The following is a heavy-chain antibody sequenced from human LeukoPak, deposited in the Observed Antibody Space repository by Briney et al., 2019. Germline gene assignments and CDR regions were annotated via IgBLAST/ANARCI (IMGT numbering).Heavy chain of an antibody. CDR3: AKDSPWPRSGCSDY. CDR2: ISGSGGST. D-gene: IGHD6-19*01. J-gene: IGHJ4*02. V-gene: IGHV3-23*01. Sequence: PGGSLRLSCAASGFTFSSYGMSWVRQAPGKGLEWVSAISGSGGSTYYADSVKGRFTISRDNSKNTLYLQMNSLGAEDTAVYYCAKDSPWPRSGCSDYWGQGTLVTVSS. CDR1: GFTFSSYG.